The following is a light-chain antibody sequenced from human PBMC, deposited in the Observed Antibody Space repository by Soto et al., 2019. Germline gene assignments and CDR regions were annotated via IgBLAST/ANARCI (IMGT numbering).Light chain of an antibody. CDR3: EPVSGVPLD. J-gene: IGKJ3*01. CDR2: WAS. CDR1: QSLLASSDSRNY. Sequence: VIVHSRDSRTLTLSERATINCKSSQSLLASSDSRNYLAWFQQKVGQPPKLLIRWASTRESGVPDRFSASGSATDFTLTINRLQAADVAVYYCEPVSGVPLDFG. V-gene: IGKV4-1*01.